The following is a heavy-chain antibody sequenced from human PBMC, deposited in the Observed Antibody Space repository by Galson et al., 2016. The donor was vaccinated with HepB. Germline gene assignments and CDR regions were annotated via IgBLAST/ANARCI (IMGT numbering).Heavy chain of an antibody. CDR2: IYHTGST. CDR3: ARVAFLAARRDFDY. V-gene: IGHV4-31*03. Sequence: TLSLTCTVSGGAISNVNYFWSWIRQPPGEALKWIGYIYHTGSTYYSPSPKSRVTISVDTSKNQFSLNLSSVTAADTAVYYFARVAFLAARRDFDYWGQGPLVTVSS. D-gene: IGHD6-6*01. J-gene: IGHJ4*02. CDR1: GGAISNVNYF.